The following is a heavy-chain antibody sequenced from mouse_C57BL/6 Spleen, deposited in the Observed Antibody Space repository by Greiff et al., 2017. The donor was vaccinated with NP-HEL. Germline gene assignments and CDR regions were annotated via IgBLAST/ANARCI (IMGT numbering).Heavy chain of an antibody. CDR3: ARWNYDLYAMDY. D-gene: IGHD2-4*01. Sequence: QVTLKVSGPELVKPGASVKISCKASGYAFSSSWMNWVKQRPGHGLEWIGEILPGSGSTNYNEKFKGKATFTADTSSNTAYMQLSSLTTEDSAIYYCARWNYDLYAMDYWGQGTSVTVSS. V-gene: IGHV1-9*01. CDR2: ILPGSGST. CDR1: GYAFSSSW. J-gene: IGHJ4*01.